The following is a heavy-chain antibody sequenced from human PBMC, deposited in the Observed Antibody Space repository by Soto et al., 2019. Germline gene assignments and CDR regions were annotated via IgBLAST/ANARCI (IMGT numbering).Heavy chain of an antibody. CDR1: GFTFNNYA. V-gene: IGHV3-23*01. CDR2: ISGVGDTK. CDR3: AKGRGGSGSLTPRVDF. D-gene: IGHD3-10*01. J-gene: IGHJ4*02. Sequence: EVQLLESGGGLVQPGGSLRLSCSASGFTFNNYAMTWVRQAPGKGLEWVSAISGVGDTKYYADSVKGRFIVARDCSKNTLYLQMSGLRAVDTALYYFAKGRGGSGSLTPRVDFWGKGTLVTVS.